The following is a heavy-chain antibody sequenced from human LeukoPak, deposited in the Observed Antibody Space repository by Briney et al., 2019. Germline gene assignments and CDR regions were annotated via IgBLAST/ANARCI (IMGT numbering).Heavy chain of an antibody. CDR1: GFTFSSYA. Sequence: GGSLRLSCAASGFTFSSYAMSWVRQAPGKGLEWVSTISGSGSSTYYADSVKGRFTISRDNSKNTLYLQMNSLRAEGTAVYYCAKDGAAAAPYYGMDVWGQGTTVTVSS. CDR2: ISGSGSST. V-gene: IGHV3-23*01. D-gene: IGHD6-13*01. J-gene: IGHJ6*02. CDR3: AKDGAAAAPYYGMDV.